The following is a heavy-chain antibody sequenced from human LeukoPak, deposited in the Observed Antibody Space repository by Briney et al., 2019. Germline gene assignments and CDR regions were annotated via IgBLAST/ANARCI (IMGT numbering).Heavy chain of an antibody. CDR2: IIPIFGTA. CDR3: ARRSPYYDSQILFDY. Sequence: ASVKGSCKASGGTFSSYAISWVRQAPGQGLEWMGGIIPIFGTANYAQKFQGRVTITADESTSTAYMELSSLRSEDTAVYYCARRSPYYDSQILFDYWGQGTLVTVSS. D-gene: IGHD3-22*01. V-gene: IGHV1-69*13. J-gene: IGHJ4*02. CDR1: GGTFSSYA.